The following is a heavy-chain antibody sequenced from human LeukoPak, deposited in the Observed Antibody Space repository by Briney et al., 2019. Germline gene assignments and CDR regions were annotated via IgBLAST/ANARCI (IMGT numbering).Heavy chain of an antibody. J-gene: IGHJ4*02. CDR2: INPNSGGT. CDR3: ARDRELYSSGWYNPDY. D-gene: IGHD6-19*01. Sequence: ASVKVPCKASGYTFTGDYMHWVRQAPGQGLEWMGWINPNSGGTNYAQKFQGRVTMTRDTSISTAYMELSRLRSDDTAVYYCARDRELYSSGWYNPDYWGQGTLVTVSS. CDR1: GYTFTGDY. V-gene: IGHV1-2*02.